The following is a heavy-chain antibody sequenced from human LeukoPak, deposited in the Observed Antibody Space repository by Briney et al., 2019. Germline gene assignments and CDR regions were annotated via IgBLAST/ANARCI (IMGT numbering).Heavy chain of an antibody. CDR1: GGSISSSSYY. CDR3: ARHDRNGGKRGAFDY. J-gene: IGHJ4*02. D-gene: IGHD4-23*01. V-gene: IGHV4-39*01. CDR2: SYYSGRP. Sequence: PSETRSLTCTVSGGSISSSSYYGRWIRQPPGKGLEGIGSSYYSGRPYYNPSLKSRVTISVDTYKNQFSLKLSSVTAADRAVYYCARHDRNGGKRGAFDYWGQGTLVTVSS.